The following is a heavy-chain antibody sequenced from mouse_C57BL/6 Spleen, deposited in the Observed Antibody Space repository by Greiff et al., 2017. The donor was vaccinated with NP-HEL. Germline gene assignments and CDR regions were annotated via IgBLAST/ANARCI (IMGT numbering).Heavy chain of an antibody. CDR3: ARWRYYGSGYFDV. CDR1: GYSFTGYY. D-gene: IGHD1-1*01. V-gene: IGHV1-42*01. Sequence: EVQLQQSGPELVKPGASVKISCKASGYSFTGYYMNWVKQSPEKSLEWIGEINPSTGGTTYNQKFKAKATLTVDKSSSTADMQLKSLTSEDSAVYYCARWRYYGSGYFDVWGTRTTVTGAS. J-gene: IGHJ1*03. CDR2: INPSTGGT.